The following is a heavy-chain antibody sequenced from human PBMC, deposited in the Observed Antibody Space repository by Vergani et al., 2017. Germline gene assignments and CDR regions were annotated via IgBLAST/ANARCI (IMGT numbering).Heavy chain of an antibody. J-gene: IGHJ4*02. Sequence: QVQLVQSGAEVKKPGSSVKVSCKASGCTFSSYAISWVRQAPGQGLEWMGGIIPIFGTANYAQKFQGRVTITADDSTSTAYMELSSLRSEDTAVYYCARERRQHVAGTYYFDYWGQGTLVTVSS. CDR3: ARERRQHVAGTYYFDY. D-gene: IGHD6-19*01. CDR2: IIPIFGTA. CDR1: GCTFSSYA. V-gene: IGHV1-69*01.